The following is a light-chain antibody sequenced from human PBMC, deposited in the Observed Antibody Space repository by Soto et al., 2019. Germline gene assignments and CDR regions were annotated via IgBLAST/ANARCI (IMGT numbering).Light chain of an antibody. CDR3: SSDAGSNIYV. J-gene: IGLJ1*01. CDR1: SSDVGGYYY. Sequence: QSVLTQPPSASGSPGQSVTISCTGTSSDVGGYYYVSWYQHHPGKAPKLLIYEVSKRPSGVPDRFSGSKSGNTASLTVSGLQTEDEADYYCSSDAGSNIYVFGTGTQLTVL. V-gene: IGLV2-8*01. CDR2: EVS.